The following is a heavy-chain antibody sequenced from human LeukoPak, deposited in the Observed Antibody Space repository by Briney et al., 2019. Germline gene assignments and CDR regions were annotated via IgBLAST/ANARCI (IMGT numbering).Heavy chain of an antibody. D-gene: IGHD3-10*01. Sequence: SQTLSLTCTVSGGSISSGSYYWSWIRQPAGKGLEWIGRIYTSGSTNYNPSLKSRVTTSVDTSKNQFSLKLSSVTAADTAVYYCASVGVGAPGAFDVWGQGTMVTVSS. J-gene: IGHJ3*01. V-gene: IGHV4-61*02. CDR3: ASVGVGAPGAFDV. CDR2: IYTSGST. CDR1: GGSISSGSYY.